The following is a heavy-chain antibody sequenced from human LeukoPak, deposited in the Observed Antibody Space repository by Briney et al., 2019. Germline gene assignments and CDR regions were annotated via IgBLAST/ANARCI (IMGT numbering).Heavy chain of an antibody. V-gene: IGHV3-23*01. CDR3: AKRGVVIRGVLVIGFHKEAYYFDY. CDR2: ISESGGGT. CDR1: GVRLSNYG. J-gene: IGHJ4*02. D-gene: IGHD3-10*01. Sequence: GGSLRLSCVVSGVRLSNYGMSWVRQAPGKGLEWVSGISESGGGTNYADSVKGRFTISGDNSLNTLYLQMNSLRAEDTAVYFCAKRGVVIRGVLVIGFHKEAYYFDYWGQGILVTVSS.